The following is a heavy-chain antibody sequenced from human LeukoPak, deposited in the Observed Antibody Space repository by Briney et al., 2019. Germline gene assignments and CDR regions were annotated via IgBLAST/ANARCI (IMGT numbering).Heavy chain of an antibody. V-gene: IGHV3-21*01. CDR2: ISSSSSYI. CDR1: GFTFSSYS. CDR3: ASPYSSSSDHDY. Sequence: SGGSLRLSCAASGFTFSSYSMNWVRQAPGKGLEWVSSISSSSSYIYYADSVKGRFTISRDNAKNSLYLQMNSLRAEDTAVDYCASPYSSSSDHDYWGQGTRVTVSS. J-gene: IGHJ4*02. D-gene: IGHD6-6*01.